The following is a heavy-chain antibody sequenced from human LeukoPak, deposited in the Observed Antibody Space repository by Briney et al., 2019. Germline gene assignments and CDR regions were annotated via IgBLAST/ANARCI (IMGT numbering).Heavy chain of an antibody. CDR2: IYYSGNT. CDR3: ARVRYGSGSLYYYYYYMDV. Sequence: SETLSLTCTVSGGSISSSRYYWGWIRQPPGKGLEWIGNIYYSGNTYYNPSLESRVTISVDTSKNQFSLKLSSVTAADTAVYYCARVRYGSGSLYYYYYYMDVWGKGTTVTISS. CDR1: GGSISSSRYY. J-gene: IGHJ6*03. D-gene: IGHD3-10*01. V-gene: IGHV4-39*01.